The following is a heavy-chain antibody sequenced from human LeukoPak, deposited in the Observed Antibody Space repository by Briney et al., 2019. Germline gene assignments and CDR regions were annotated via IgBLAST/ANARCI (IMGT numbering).Heavy chain of an antibody. CDR1: GGSFSGYY. Sequence: SETLSLTCAVYGGSFSGYYWSWIRQPPGKGLEWIGEINHSGSTNYNPSLKSRVTISVDTSKNQFSLKLSSVTAADTAVYYCARRVIRLGFDPWGQGTLVTVSS. CDR2: INHSGST. CDR3: ARRVIRLGFDP. J-gene: IGHJ5*02. V-gene: IGHV4-34*01. D-gene: IGHD3-10*01.